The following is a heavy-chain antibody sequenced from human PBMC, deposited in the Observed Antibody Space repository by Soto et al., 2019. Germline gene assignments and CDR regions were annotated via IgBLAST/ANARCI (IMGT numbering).Heavy chain of an antibody. Sequence: GASVKVSCKASGYTFTSYAMHWVRQAPGQRLEWMGWINANSGNTGYAQKFQGRVTMTRNTSISTAYMELSSLRSEDTAVYYCARGPIVVVPAAMLVDYWGQGTLVTVSS. CDR3: ARGPIVVVPAAMLVDY. CDR1: GYTFTSYA. CDR2: INANSGNT. D-gene: IGHD2-2*01. J-gene: IGHJ4*02. V-gene: IGHV1-8*02.